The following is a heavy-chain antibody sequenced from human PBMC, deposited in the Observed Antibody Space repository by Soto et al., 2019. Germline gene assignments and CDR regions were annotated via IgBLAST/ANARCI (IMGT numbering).Heavy chain of an antibody. D-gene: IGHD3-10*01. V-gene: IGHV4-59*12. Sequence: SETLSLTCTISGGSPSYYYWSWVRQPPGKGLEWIGNVADSGKSSYSPSLRSRLTISVDTSNTRLSLTLSSVTAADKGVYYCARDDRNDVIGKFGYWGKGTLVTVSS. CDR2: VADSGKS. J-gene: IGHJ4*01. CDR1: GGSPSYYY. CDR3: ARDDRNDVIGKFGY.